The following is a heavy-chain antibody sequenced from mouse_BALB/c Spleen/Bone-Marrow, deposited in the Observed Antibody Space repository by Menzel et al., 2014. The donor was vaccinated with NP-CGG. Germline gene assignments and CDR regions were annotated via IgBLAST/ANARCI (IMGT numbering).Heavy chain of an antibody. D-gene: IGHD1-1*01. CDR1: GFNIKDPY. J-gene: IGHJ3*01. V-gene: IGHV14-3*02. CDR2: IDPANGNT. CDR3: APYYYGRWFTY. Sequence: EVKLMESGAELVKPGASVKLSCTASGFNIKDPYMHWVEQRPEQGLEWIGRIDPANGNTKYDPKFQGKATITADTSSNTAYLQLSSLTSEDTAVYYCAPYYYGRWFTYWGQGTLVTVSA.